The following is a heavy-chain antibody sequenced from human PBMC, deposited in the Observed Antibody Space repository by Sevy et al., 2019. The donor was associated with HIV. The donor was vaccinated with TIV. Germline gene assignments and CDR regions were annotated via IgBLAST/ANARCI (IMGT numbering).Heavy chain of an antibody. Sequence: SETLSLTCTVSGGSISSSSYYWGWLRQPPGKGLEWIGSIYYSGSTYYNPSLKSRVTISVDTSKIQFSLKLSPVTAADTAVYYCARGIYDFWSGYYTVGHWFDPWGQGTLVTVSS. CDR3: ARGIYDFWSGYYTVGHWFDP. CDR2: IYYSGST. CDR1: GGSISSSSYY. D-gene: IGHD3-3*01. J-gene: IGHJ5*02. V-gene: IGHV4-39*01.